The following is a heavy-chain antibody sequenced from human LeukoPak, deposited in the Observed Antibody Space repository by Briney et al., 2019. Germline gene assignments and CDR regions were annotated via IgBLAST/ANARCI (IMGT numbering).Heavy chain of an antibody. CDR1: GFAFSSYG. CDR2: ISYDGSNK. V-gene: IGHV3-30*18. Sequence: PGGSLRLSCAASGFAFSSYGMHWVRQAPGKGLEWVAVISYDGSNKYYADSVNGRFTTSRDNSKNTLYLQMNSLRAEDTAVYYCAKMGFDYAGHFDIWGQGTMVTVSS. J-gene: IGHJ3*02. CDR3: AKMGFDYAGHFDI. D-gene: IGHD4-17*01.